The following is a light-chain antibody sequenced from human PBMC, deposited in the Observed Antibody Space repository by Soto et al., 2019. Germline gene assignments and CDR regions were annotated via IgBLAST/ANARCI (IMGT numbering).Light chain of an antibody. Sequence: QSVLTQPASVSGSPGQSITISCTVTSGDVGGFNYVSWYQQHPGKAPKLMIYEVSNRPSGVSNRFSGSKSGNTASLTISGLQAEDEADYYCSSYTSSSSIYVFGTGTK. CDR1: SGDVGGFNY. CDR2: EVS. J-gene: IGLJ1*01. CDR3: SSYTSSSSIYV. V-gene: IGLV2-14*03.